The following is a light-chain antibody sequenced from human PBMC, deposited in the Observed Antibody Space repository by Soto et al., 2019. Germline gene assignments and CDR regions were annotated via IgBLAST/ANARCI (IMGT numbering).Light chain of an antibody. J-gene: IGKJ5*01. CDR1: QSVTNNY. CDR2: GAS. Sequence: IVLTQSPGTLSLSPGEGATLSCWASQSVTNNYLAWYQQTPGQAPRILIYGASSRATGIPDRFSGSGSGTDFTLTISRLEPEDFAVYYCQQYTGSPSITFGQGTRLEIK. V-gene: IGKV3-20*01. CDR3: QQYTGSPSIT.